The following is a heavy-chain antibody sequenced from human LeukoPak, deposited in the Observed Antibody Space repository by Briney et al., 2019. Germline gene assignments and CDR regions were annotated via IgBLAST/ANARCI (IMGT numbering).Heavy chain of an antibody. CDR1: GFTFNSYS. D-gene: IGHD1-1*01. J-gene: IGHJ4*02. CDR3: ARAPGYGAAYYFDY. Sequence: PGGSLRLSCAASGFTFNSYSMHWVRQAPGKGLEWVAVVSYDGSYKYYADSVKGRFTISRDNSKNTLYLQMNSLRAEDTAVYYCARAPGYGAAYYFDYWGQGTLVTVSS. CDR2: VSYDGSYK. V-gene: IGHV3-30*04.